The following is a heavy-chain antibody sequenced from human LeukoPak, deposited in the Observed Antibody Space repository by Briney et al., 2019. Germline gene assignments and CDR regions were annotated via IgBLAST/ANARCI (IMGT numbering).Heavy chain of an antibody. CDR3: ARRLSGNHYVADY. CDR2: INPSGGST. Sequence: GASVKVSCKASGYTFTSNYMLWVRQAPGQGLEWMGIINPSGGSTSYAQKFQGRVTMTRDTSTSTVYMELSSLRSEDTAVYYCARRLSGNHYVADYWGQGTLVTVSS. J-gene: IGHJ4*02. D-gene: IGHD1-14*01. V-gene: IGHV1-46*01. CDR1: GYTFTSNY.